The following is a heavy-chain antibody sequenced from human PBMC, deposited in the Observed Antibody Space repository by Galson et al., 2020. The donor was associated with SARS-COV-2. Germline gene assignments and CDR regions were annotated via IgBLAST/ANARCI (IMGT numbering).Heavy chain of an antibody. CDR2: IHYSGST. V-gene: IGHV4-59*11. CDR1: GGSISSHY. D-gene: IGHD3-9*01. J-gene: IGHJ5*01. CDR3: ARSSPHYDILPGYYNWFDS. Sequence: SETLSLTCTVSGGSISSHYWSWIRQPPGKGLEWIGYIHYSGSTNYNPSLKSRVTISVDTSKNQFSLKLSSVTAADTALYYCARSSPHYDILPGYYNWFDSWGQGTLVTVSS.